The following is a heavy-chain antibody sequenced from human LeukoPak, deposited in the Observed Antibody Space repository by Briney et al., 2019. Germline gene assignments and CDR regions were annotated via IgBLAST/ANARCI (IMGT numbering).Heavy chain of an antibody. CDR3: TTEVYGDYRPRVYYYYYMDV. D-gene: IGHD4-17*01. CDR2: IKSKTDGGTT. Sequence: GGSLRLSCAASGFTFSNAWMSWVRQAPGKGLEWVGRIKSKTDGGTTDYAAPVKGRFTISRDDSKNTLHLQTNSPKTEDTAVYYCTTEVYGDYRPRVYYYYYMDVWGKGTTVTVSS. J-gene: IGHJ6*03. V-gene: IGHV3-15*01. CDR1: GFTFSNAW.